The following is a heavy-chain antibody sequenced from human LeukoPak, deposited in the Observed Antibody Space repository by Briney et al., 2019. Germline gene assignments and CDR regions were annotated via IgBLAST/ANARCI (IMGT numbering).Heavy chain of an antibody. V-gene: IGHV3-23*01. CDR3: AKDHMAGHTTPFDF. CDR2: ISGSGDNT. J-gene: IGHJ4*02. CDR1: GFTFSSYS. D-gene: IGHD1-26*01. Sequence: GGSLRLSCATSGFTFSSYSMGWVRQAPGKGLEWVSSISGSGDNTYYADSVKGRFTISRDKSKNTLYLQLTSLRGEDTAVYYCAKDHMAGHTTPFDFWGQGTLVTVSS.